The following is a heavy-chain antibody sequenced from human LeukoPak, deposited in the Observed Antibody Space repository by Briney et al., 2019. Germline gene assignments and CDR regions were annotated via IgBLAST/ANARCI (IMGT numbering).Heavy chain of an antibody. D-gene: IGHD1-26*01. J-gene: IGHJ4*02. CDR2: IYYSGNT. CDR1: GGSISSYY. CDR3: ARESGSYQYYFDY. Sequence: SETLSLTCTVSGGSISSYYWSWIRQPPGKGLEYIGYIYYSGNTNSNPSLNSRVTISVDTSKNQFSLKLSSVTAADTAVYYCARESGSYQYYFDYWGQGTLVTVSS. V-gene: IGHV4-59*01.